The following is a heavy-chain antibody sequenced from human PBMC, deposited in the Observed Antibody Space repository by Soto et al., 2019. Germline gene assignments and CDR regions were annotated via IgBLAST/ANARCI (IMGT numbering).Heavy chain of an antibody. CDR2: IYYSGST. D-gene: IGHD4-17*01. CDR1: GGSISSYY. Sequence: QVQLQESGPGLVKPSETLSLTCTVSGGSISSYYWSWIRQPPGKGLESIGYIYYSGSTNYNPSLKSRVTISVDTSKNQFSLKLSSVTAADTAVYYCARDPYGDYYFDYWGQGTLVTVSS. V-gene: IGHV4-59*01. J-gene: IGHJ4*02. CDR3: ARDPYGDYYFDY.